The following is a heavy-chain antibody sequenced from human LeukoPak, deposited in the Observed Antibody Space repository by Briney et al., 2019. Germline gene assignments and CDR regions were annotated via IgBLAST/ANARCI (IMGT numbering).Heavy chain of an antibody. CDR2: IKQDGSET. V-gene: IGHV3-7*01. CDR3: AREVSHWFFDV. J-gene: IGHJ2*01. Sequence: GGSLRLSCAASGFTFSCYWMSWVRQAPGKGLEWVANIKQDGSETYYVDSMKGRFTISRDNAKNSLFLQMDSLRAEDTAVYFCAREVSHWFFDVWGRGALVTVSS. CDR1: GFTFSCYW.